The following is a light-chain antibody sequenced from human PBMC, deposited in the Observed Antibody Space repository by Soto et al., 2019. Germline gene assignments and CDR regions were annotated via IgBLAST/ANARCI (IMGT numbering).Light chain of an antibody. CDR1: ETVTGKY. V-gene: IGKV3D-20*02. Sequence: EIVLTQSPGTLSLSPGDRATLSCRASETVTGKYLAWYQQKAGQAPRLLIFAASNRATGIPDRFSGSGSGTDFTLTISSLEPEDFAVYYCQQRNNWPLTFGGGTKVDIK. J-gene: IGKJ4*02. CDR3: QQRNNWPLT. CDR2: AAS.